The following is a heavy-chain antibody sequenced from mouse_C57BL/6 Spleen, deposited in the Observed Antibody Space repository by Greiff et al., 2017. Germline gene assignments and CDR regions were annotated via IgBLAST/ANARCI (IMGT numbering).Heavy chain of an antibody. V-gene: IGHV1-69*01. CDR2: IDPSDSYT. J-gene: IGHJ1*03. Sequence: QVQLKQPGAELVMPGASVKLSCKASGYTFTSYWMHWVKQRPGQGLEWIGQIDPSDSYTNYNQKFKGKSTLTVDKSSSTAYMQLSSLTSEDSAVYYFARRPITTVVDWYFDVWGTGTTVTVSS. D-gene: IGHD1-1*01. CDR3: ARRPITTVVDWYFDV. CDR1: GYTFTSYW.